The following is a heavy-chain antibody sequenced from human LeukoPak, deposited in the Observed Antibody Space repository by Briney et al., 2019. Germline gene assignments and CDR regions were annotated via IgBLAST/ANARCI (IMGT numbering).Heavy chain of an antibody. CDR2: ISSSSGTT. Sequence: GGSLRLSCAASGFIFSNYNMNWVRQAPGKGLEWVSSISSSSGTTYYADSVKGRFTTSGDNAKNSLYLQMNSLRAEDTAVYYCARALGYSYGYVVDYWGQGTLVTVSS. J-gene: IGHJ4*02. D-gene: IGHD5-18*01. CDR3: ARALGYSYGYVVDY. CDR1: GFIFSNYN. V-gene: IGHV3-48*01.